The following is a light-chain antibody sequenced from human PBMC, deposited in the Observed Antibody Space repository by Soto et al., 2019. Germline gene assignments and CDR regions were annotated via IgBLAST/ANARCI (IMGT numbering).Light chain of an antibody. CDR1: QSISSW. CDR2: KES. CDR3: QQYNDNWT. Sequence: DIQMTQSPSTLSASVGDRVTITCRASQSISSWLAWYQQKPGQAPKLLIYKESTLQSGVPSRFSGSGSGTEFTLAISSLQPDDSATYYCQQYNDNWTFGQGTKVDIK. V-gene: IGKV1-5*03. J-gene: IGKJ1*01.